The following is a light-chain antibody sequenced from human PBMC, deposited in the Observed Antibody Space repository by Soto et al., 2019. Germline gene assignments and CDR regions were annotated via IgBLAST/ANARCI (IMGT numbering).Light chain of an antibody. CDR2: GAS. CDR3: QQYFEWPPMT. V-gene: IGKV3-15*01. CDR1: ETVATN. J-gene: IGKJ1*01. Sequence: VVTQSPASLCGSPGERCTLSGWASETVATNLAWYQQKPGQAPRLLISGASTRAAGISDRFRGSGSGTEFTLTISSLRSEDSAIYYCQQYFEWPPMTFGQGTKVDIK.